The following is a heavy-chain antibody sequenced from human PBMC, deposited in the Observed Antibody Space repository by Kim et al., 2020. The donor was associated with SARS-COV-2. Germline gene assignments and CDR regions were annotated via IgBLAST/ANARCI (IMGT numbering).Heavy chain of an antibody. V-gene: IGHV3-23*01. J-gene: IGHJ4*02. D-gene: IGHD3-22*01. CDR3: AKGNYYDSSGYYYTYYFDY. Sequence: GRFTTSRDNYKNTLYLQMNSLRAEDTAVYYCAKGNYYDSSGYYYTYYFDYWGQGTLVTVSS.